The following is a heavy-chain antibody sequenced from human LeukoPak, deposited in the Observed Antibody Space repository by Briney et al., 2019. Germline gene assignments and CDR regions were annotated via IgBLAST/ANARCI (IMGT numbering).Heavy chain of an antibody. J-gene: IGHJ4*02. CDR1: GFTFTKFW. D-gene: IGHD2-21*02. CDR2: IQEDGKKE. CDR3: AKDIVGGGDDY. V-gene: IGHV3-7*01. Sequence: GGSLRLSCAASGFTFTKFWMSWVRQAPGKGLEWVANIQEDGKKENYVDSVRGRFTISRDNAKNSVYLQMNSLRVEDTAVYYCAKDIVGGGDDYWGQGTLVIVSS.